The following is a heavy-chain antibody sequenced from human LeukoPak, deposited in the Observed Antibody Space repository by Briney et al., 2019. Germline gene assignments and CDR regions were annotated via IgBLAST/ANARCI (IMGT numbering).Heavy chain of an antibody. CDR3: ARAGYSYGYSAFDI. CDR2: ISSSSSYI. Sequence: GGSLRLSCAASGFTFSSYSMNSVRQAPGKGLEWVSSISSSSSYIYYADSVKGRFTISRDNAKNSLYLQMNSLRAEDTAVYYCARAGYSYGYSAFDIWGQGTMVTVSS. V-gene: IGHV3-21*01. CDR1: GFTFSSYS. J-gene: IGHJ3*02. D-gene: IGHD5-18*01.